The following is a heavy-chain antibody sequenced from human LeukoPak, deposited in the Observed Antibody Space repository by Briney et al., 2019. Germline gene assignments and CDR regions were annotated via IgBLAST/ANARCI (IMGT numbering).Heavy chain of an antibody. V-gene: IGHV4-39*01. Sequence: PSETLSLTCTVSGGSISSSSYYWGWIRQPPGTGLAWVGRIYYSGTTYYNPSLKSRATVSVDTSKNQLSLKLSSVTAADTAVYYCARLGHYYDSSGSPLWGQGTLVTVSS. D-gene: IGHD3-22*01. CDR1: GGSISSSSYY. CDR3: ARLGHYYDSSGSPL. CDR2: IYYSGTT. J-gene: IGHJ4*02.